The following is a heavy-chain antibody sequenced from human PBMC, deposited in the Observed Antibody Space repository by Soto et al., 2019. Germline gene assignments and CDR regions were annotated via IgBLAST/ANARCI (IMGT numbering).Heavy chain of an antibody. CDR1: GYTFTSYG. J-gene: IGHJ4*02. V-gene: IGHV1-18*01. D-gene: IGHD3-10*01. CDR3: AREGDYYGSETVDY. Sequence: ASVKVSCKASGYTFTSYGISWVRQAPGQGLEWMGWISAYNGNTNYAQKLQGRVTMTADTSTSTAYMELRSLRSYDTAVYYCAREGDYYGSETVDYWGQGTLVTVSS. CDR2: ISAYNGNT.